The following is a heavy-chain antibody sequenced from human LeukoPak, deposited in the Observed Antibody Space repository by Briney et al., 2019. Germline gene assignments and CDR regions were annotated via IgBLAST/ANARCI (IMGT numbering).Heavy chain of an antibody. D-gene: IGHD3-10*01. J-gene: IGHJ4*02. Sequence: GESLQISCKGSGYSFTSYWIGWVRQMPGKGLEWMGIIYPGDSDTRYSPSFQGQVTISADKSISTAYLQWSSLKASDTAKYYCARLARSGSYYSDFDYWGQGTLVTVSS. CDR3: ARLARSGSYYSDFDY. CDR1: GYSFTSYW. CDR2: IYPGDSDT. V-gene: IGHV5-51*01.